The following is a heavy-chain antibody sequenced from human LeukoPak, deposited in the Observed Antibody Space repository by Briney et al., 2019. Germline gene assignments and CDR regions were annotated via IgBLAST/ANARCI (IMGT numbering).Heavy chain of an antibody. CDR3: ARDPEPPSSSGPPYNWFDP. CDR2: IIPIFGTA. CDR1: GGTFSSYA. V-gene: IGHV1-69*01. Sequence: SVKVSCKASGGTFSSYAVSWVRQAPGQGLEWVGGIIPIFGTANYAQKFQGRVTITADESTSTAYMELSSLRSEDTAVYYCARDPEPPSSSGPPYNWFDPWGQGTLVTVSS. D-gene: IGHD6-13*01. J-gene: IGHJ5*02.